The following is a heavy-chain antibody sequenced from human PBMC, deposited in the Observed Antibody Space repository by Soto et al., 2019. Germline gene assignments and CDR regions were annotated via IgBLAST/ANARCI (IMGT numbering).Heavy chain of an antibody. V-gene: IGHV4-39*01. CDR1: GGSIISSNYY. Sequence: PSETLSLTCSVSGGSIISSNYYWAWIRQPPGKGLEWIGSIYYIGNTYYNPSLKSRVTMSVDTSKNRFSLKVTSVTAADTAIYYCAREDRTNGYNYDYWGQGTLVTVSS. D-gene: IGHD1-1*01. J-gene: IGHJ4*02. CDR3: AREDRTNGYNYDY. CDR2: IYYIGNT.